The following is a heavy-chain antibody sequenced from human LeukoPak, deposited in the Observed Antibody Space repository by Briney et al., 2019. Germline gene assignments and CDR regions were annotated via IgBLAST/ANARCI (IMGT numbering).Heavy chain of an antibody. V-gene: IGHV1-46*01. D-gene: IGHD3-22*01. CDR3: ARGPITMIWEGPFDY. CDR2: INPSGGST. J-gene: IGHJ4*02. Sequence: GASVKVSCKASGYTFTSYYMHWVRQAPGQGLEWMGIINPSGGSTSYAQKFQGRVTMTRDMSTSTVYMELSSLRSEDTAVYYCARGPITMIWEGPFDYWGQGTLVTVSS. CDR1: GYTFTSYY.